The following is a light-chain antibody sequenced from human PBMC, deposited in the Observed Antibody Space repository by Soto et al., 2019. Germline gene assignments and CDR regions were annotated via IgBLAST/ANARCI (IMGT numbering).Light chain of an antibody. CDR2: GAS. CDR1: QSVSSNY. V-gene: IGKV3-20*01. J-gene: IGKJ5*01. Sequence: EIVLTQSPDTLSLSPGESATLSCRASQSVSSNYSAWYQQKPGRAPRLLIYGASNRATGIPDRFSGSGSGTDFTLTISRLEPEDFAVFYCQQYDDSITFGQGTRLEIE. CDR3: QQYDDSIT.